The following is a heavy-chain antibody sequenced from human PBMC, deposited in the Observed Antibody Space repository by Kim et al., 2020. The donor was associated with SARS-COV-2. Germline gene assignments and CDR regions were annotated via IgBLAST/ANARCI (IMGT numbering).Heavy chain of an antibody. Sequence: GGSLRLSCAASGFTFSSYGMHWVRQAPGKGLEWVAVIWYDGSNKYYADSVKGRFTISRDNSKNTLYLQMNSLRAEDTAVYYCAKDRLHYRLYSDFDYWGQGTLVTVSS. CDR2: IWYDGSNK. V-gene: IGHV3-33*06. D-gene: IGHD5-12*01. J-gene: IGHJ4*02. CDR3: AKDRLHYRLYSDFDY. CDR1: GFTFSSYG.